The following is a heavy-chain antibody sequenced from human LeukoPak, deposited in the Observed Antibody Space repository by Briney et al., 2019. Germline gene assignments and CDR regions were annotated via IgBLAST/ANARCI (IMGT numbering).Heavy chain of an antibody. CDR3: ARGSSGGSGSAWFDL. CDR2: ISAYNGNT. D-gene: IGHD3-10*01. J-gene: IGHJ5*02. Sequence: GASVKVSCKASGYTFTSYGISWVRQAPGQGLEWMGWISAYNGNTNYAQKLQGRVTMTTDTSTSTAYMELRSLRSDDTAVYYCARGSSGGSGSAWFDLWGQGTLVTVSS. V-gene: IGHV1-18*01. CDR1: GYTFTSYG.